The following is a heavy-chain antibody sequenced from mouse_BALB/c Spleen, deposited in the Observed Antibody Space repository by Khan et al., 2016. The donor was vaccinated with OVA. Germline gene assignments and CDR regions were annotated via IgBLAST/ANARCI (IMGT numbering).Heavy chain of an antibody. CDR3: AKFTPDYYSMDY. Sequence: VQLLETGPGLVAPSQSLSITCTVSGFSLSSNGVSWVRQPPGKGLEWLGVIWGDGSTNYHSTLKSRLIISKDNSKSQVFLKLNSLQTDDTATYXCAKFTPDYYSMDYWGQGTSVTVSS. V-gene: IGHV2-3*01. CDR1: GFSLSSNG. D-gene: IGHD1-1*01. J-gene: IGHJ4*01. CDR2: IWGDGST.